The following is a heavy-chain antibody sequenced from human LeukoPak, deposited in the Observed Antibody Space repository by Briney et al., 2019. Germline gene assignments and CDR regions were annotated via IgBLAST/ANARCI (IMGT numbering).Heavy chain of an antibody. CDR1: GGSISSGSYY. V-gene: IGHV4-61*02. CDR2: IYTSGST. Sequence: SETLSLTCTVSGGSISSGSYYWSWIRQPAGKGLEWIGRIYTSGSTNYNPSLKSRVTISVDTSKNQFSLKLSSVTAADTAVYYCASDANDLFDYWGQGTLVTVPS. J-gene: IGHJ4*02. CDR3: ASDANDLFDY.